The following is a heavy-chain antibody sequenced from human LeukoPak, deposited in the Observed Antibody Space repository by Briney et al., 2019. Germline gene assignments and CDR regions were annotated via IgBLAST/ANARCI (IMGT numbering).Heavy chain of an antibody. Sequence: GGSLRLSCAASGFTFDDYGMSWVRQAPGKGLEWVSGINWNGGSTGYADPVKGRFTISRDNAKNSLYLQMNSLRAEDTALYYCARALSSMVRGYYDYWGQGTLVTVSS. J-gene: IGHJ4*02. CDR2: INWNGGST. V-gene: IGHV3-20*04. CDR3: ARALSSMVRGYYDY. D-gene: IGHD3-10*01. CDR1: GFTFDDYG.